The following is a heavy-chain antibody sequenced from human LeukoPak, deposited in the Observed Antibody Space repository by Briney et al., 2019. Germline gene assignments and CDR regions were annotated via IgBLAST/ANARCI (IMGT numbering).Heavy chain of an antibody. CDR1: GFTFVSYA. CDR3: AKDARELLWSLDV. V-gene: IGHV3-30*18. Sequence: GGSLRLSRAASGFTFVSYAMSWVRQAPGKGLHWVAVMSYDGSDKYYADSVKGRFTISRDNSKNTLYLQMNSLRAEDTAVYYCAKDARELLWSLDVWGQGTTVTVSS. CDR2: MSYDGSDK. D-gene: IGHD3-10*01. J-gene: IGHJ6*02.